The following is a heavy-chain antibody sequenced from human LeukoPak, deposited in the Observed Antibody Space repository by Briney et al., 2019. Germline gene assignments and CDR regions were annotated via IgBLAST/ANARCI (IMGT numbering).Heavy chain of an antibody. D-gene: IGHD3-10*01. V-gene: IGHV4-59*06. CDR1: GGSISSYY. CDR3: ASWLWFGELYYFDY. Sequence: SETLSLTCTVSGGSISSYYWSWIRQHPGKGLEWIGYIYYSGSTYYNPSLKSRVTISVDTSKNQFSLKLSSVTAADTAVYYCASWLWFGELYYFDYWGQGTLVTVSS. J-gene: IGHJ4*02. CDR2: IYYSGST.